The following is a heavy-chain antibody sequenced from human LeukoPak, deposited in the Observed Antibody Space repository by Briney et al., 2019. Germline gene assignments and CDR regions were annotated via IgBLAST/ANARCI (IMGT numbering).Heavy chain of an antibody. D-gene: IGHD2-15*01. V-gene: IGHV1-69*13. Sequence: SVKVSCKASGGTFSSYAISWVRQAPGQGLEWMGGIIPIFGTANYAQKFQGRVTITADESTSTAYMGLSSLRSEDTAVYYCARDPTYLGYCSGGSCYLAPKGNYFDYWGQGTLVTVSS. CDR2: IIPIFGTA. J-gene: IGHJ4*02. CDR1: GGTFSSYA. CDR3: ARDPTYLGYCSGGSCYLAPKGNYFDY.